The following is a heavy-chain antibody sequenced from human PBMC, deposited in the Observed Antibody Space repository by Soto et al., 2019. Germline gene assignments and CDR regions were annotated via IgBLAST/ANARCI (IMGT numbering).Heavy chain of an antibody. CDR3: VKGGSYYDTSGPTFDY. CDR1: GFTFSSCA. J-gene: IGHJ4*02. V-gene: IGHV3-23*01. Sequence: PGGSLRLSCAASGFTFSSCAMTWVRQAPGQGLEWVSSVTGSGGTTYYADSVKGQFTISRDNSKSTLYLQMNSLRVEDTAVYYCVKGGSYYDTSGPTFDYWGQGTLVTVS. D-gene: IGHD3-22*01. CDR2: VTGSGGTT.